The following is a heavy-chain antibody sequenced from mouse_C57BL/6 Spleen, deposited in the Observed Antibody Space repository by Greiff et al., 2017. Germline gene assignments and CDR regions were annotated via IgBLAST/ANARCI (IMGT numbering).Heavy chain of an antibody. CDR2: INPNNGGT. Sequence: EVQLQQSGPELVKPGASVKISCKASGYTFTDYYMNWVKQSHGKSLEWIGDINPNNGGTSYNQKFKGKATLTVDKSSSTAYMELRSLTSEDSAVYYCARFPRGGGNAMDYWGQGTSVTVSS. J-gene: IGHJ4*01. CDR3: ARFPRGGGNAMDY. CDR1: GYTFTDYY. V-gene: IGHV1-26*01.